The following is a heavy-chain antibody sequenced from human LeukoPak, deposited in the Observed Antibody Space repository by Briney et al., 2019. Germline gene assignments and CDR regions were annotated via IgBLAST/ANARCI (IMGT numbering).Heavy chain of an antibody. CDR2: IYYSGST. CDR1: GGSISSGDYY. Sequence: SQTLSLTCTVSGGSISSGDYYWSWIRQPPGKGLEWIGYIYYSGSTYYNPSLKSRVTISVDTSKNQFSLKLSSVTAADTAVYYCAREGGLGYCSSTSCVRAFDIWGQGTMVTVSS. V-gene: IGHV4-30-4*01. CDR3: AREGGLGYCSSTSCVRAFDI. J-gene: IGHJ3*02. D-gene: IGHD2-2*01.